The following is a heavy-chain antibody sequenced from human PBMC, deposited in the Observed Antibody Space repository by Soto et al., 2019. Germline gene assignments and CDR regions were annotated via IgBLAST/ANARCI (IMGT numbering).Heavy chain of an antibody. J-gene: IGHJ4*02. D-gene: IGHD6-19*01. CDR2: FDPEDGET. CDR3: ARDSTYSSGWRFDY. V-gene: IGHV1-24*01. Sequence: GASVKVSCKVSGYTLTELSMHWVRQAPGKGLEWMGGFDPEDGETIYAQKFQGRVTITADTSTSTAYMELSSLRSEDTAVYYCARDSTYSSGWRFDYWGQGTLVTVSS. CDR1: GYTLTELS.